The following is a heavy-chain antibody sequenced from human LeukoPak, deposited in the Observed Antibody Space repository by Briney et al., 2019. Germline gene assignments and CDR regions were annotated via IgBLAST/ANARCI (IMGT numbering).Heavy chain of an antibody. CDR3: ARGSHSGSYYEYFQH. CDR2: IIPIFGTA. Sequence: SVTVSCKPSGGTLTSYAISWVRQAPGQGLEWMGGIIPIFGTANYAQKFQGRVTITADESTSTAYMALSSLRSDDTAVYYCARGSHSGSYYEYFQHWGQGTLVTVSS. V-gene: IGHV1-69*13. J-gene: IGHJ1*01. CDR1: GGTLTSYA. D-gene: IGHD1-26*01.